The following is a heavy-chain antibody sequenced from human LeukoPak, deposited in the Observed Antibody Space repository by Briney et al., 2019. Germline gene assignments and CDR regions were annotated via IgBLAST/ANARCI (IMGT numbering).Heavy chain of an antibody. V-gene: IGHV3-23*01. D-gene: IGHD2-2*01. Sequence: GGSLRLSCAASGFTFSSYSMNWVRQAPGKGLEWVSAISGSGGSTYYADSVKGRFTISRDNSKNTLYLQMNSLRAEDTAVYYCAKLHIVVVPAANWFDPWGQGTLVTVSS. CDR3: AKLHIVVVPAANWFDP. CDR1: GFTFSSYS. CDR2: ISGSGGST. J-gene: IGHJ5*02.